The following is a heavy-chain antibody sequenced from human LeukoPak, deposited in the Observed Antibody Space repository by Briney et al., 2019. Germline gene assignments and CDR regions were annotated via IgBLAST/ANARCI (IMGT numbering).Heavy chain of an antibody. J-gene: IGHJ4*02. CDR2: IWYDGSNK. D-gene: IGHD6-19*01. Sequence: GGSLRLSCAASGFTFSSYGMHWVRQAPGKGLEWVAIIWYDGSNKYYADSVKGRFTISRDNSKNTLYLQMNSLRAEDTAVYYCASEGAVAGFDYWGQGTLVTVSS. V-gene: IGHV3-33*01. CDR1: GFTFSSYG. CDR3: ASEGAVAGFDY.